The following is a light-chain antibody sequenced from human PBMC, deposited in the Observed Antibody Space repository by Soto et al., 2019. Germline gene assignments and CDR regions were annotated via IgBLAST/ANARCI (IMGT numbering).Light chain of an antibody. V-gene: IGKV1-33*01. J-gene: IGKJ5*01. CDR2: DAS. CDR3: QQYESLPLT. CDR1: QDINKN. Sequence: DIQMTQSPSSLSASVGDRFTITFRASQDINKNLIWYQQKPGKAPKLLIYDASDLETGVPSRFSGSGSGTGFTFTISSLQPEDFATYYCQQYESLPLTFGQGTRLEIK.